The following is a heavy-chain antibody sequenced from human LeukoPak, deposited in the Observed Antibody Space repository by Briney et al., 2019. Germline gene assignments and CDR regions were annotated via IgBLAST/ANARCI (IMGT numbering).Heavy chain of an antibody. Sequence: SETLSLTCTVSGGSISSGDYYWSWIRQPPGKGLEWIGYIYYSGSTYYNPSLKSRVTISVDTSKNQFSLKLSSVTAADTAVYYCARDIVVVPAAIRYFDLWGRGTLVTVSS. J-gene: IGHJ2*01. CDR1: GGSISSGDYY. V-gene: IGHV4-30-4*08. CDR3: ARDIVVVPAAIRYFDL. D-gene: IGHD2-2*02. CDR2: IYYSGST.